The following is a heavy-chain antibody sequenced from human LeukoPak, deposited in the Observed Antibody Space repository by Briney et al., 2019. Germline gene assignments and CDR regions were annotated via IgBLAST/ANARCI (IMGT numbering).Heavy chain of an antibody. CDR2: ISSSTYI. CDR1: GFTFSSYS. J-gene: IGHJ5*01. Sequence: GGSLRLFCAASGFTFSSYSMNWVRQAPGKGLEWVSFISSSTYIYYADSVKGRFTISRDDAKNSLYLQMSSLRADDTAVYYCARDRVVSGRFGEVASWGQGTLVTVSS. D-gene: IGHD3-10*01. V-gene: IGHV3-21*01. CDR3: ARDRVVSGRFGEVAS.